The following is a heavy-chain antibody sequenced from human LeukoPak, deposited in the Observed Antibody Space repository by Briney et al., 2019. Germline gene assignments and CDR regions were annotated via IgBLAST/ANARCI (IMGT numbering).Heavy chain of an antibody. J-gene: IGHJ4*02. Sequence: HPGVSLRLSCAASGFTFSTYAMHWVRQAPGKGLEWVALISYDGNNTSYADSVKGRFTISRDNSKNTLYVQMNSLRAEDTAVYYCARSYWNYYFDYWGQGILVTVSS. CDR2: ISYDGNNT. CDR3: ARSYWNYYFDY. CDR1: GFTFSTYA. D-gene: IGHD1-7*01. V-gene: IGHV3-30-3*01.